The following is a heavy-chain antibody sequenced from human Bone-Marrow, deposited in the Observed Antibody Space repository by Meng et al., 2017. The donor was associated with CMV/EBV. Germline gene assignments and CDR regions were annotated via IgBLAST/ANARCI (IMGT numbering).Heavy chain of an antibody. V-gene: IGHV1-46*01. CDR1: GYTFTGYY. J-gene: IGHJ4*02. Sequence: ASVKVSCKASGYTFTGYYMHWVRQAPGQGLEWMGIINPSGGSTSYAQKFQGRVTMTRDTSTSTVYMELSRLRSDDTAVYYCARVGRWELLWALDYWGQGTLVTVSS. CDR2: INPSGGST. D-gene: IGHD1-26*01. CDR3: ARVGRWELLWALDY.